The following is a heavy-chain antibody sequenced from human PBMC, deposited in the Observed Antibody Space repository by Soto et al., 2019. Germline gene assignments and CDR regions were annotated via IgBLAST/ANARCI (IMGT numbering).Heavy chain of an antibody. V-gene: IGHV3-9*01. J-gene: IGHJ3*02. D-gene: IGHD4-17*01. CDR2: ISWNSGSI. CDR3: ARYDYGNYGGAFDI. CDR1: GFTFDDYA. Sequence: GGSLRLSCAASGFTFDDYAMHWVRQAPGKGLEWVSGISWNSGSIGYADSVKGRFTISRDNAKNSLYLQMNSLRAEDTAVYYCARYDYGNYGGAFDIWGQGTVVTVSS.